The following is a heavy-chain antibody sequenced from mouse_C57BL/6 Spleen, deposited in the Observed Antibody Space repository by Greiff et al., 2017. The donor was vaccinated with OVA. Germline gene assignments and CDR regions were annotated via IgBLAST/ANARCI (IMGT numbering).Heavy chain of an antibody. CDR3: ARGYYGSSHYYAMDY. CDR1: GYAFSSSW. Sequence: VQLQQSGPELVKPGASVKISCTASGYAFSSSWMNWVQQRPGKGLEWIGRICRGGGDTNYNGKLKGRATLTTDKSTSTAYMPLRRLTAEDSAFYVWARGYYGSSHYYAMDYWGQGTSVTVSS. D-gene: IGHD1-1*01. V-gene: IGHV1-82*01. CDR2: ICRGGGDT. J-gene: IGHJ4*01.